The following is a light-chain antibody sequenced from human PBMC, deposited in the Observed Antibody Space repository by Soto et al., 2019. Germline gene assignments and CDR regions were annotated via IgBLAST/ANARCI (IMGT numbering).Light chain of an antibody. CDR1: QSISSY. CDR2: DAS. V-gene: IGKV1-33*01. Sequence: DIHMTQSPSSLSASVGDRVTITFRASQSISSYLNWYQQKPGKAPKLLIYDASNLETGVPSRFSGSGSGTDFTFTISSLQPEDIATYYCQQYDNLPITFGQGTRLEIK. J-gene: IGKJ5*01. CDR3: QQYDNLPIT.